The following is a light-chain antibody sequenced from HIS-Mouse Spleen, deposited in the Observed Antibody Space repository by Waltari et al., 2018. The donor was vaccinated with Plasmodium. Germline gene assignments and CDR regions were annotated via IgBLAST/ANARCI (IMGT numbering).Light chain of an antibody. CDR1: QSVSSN. V-gene: IGKV3-15*01. CDR2: GAS. J-gene: IGKJ3*01. CDR3: QQYNNWSFT. Sequence: EIVMTQSPATLSVSPGERANLSCRASQSVSSNLAWYHQKPGQAPRLLIYGASTRATGIPARFSGSGSGTEFTLTISSLQSEDFAVYYCQQYNNWSFTFGPGTKVDIK.